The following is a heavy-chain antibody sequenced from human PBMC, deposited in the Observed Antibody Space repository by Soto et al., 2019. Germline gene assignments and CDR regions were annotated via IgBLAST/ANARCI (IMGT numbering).Heavy chain of an antibody. CDR3: AREGDFPGSPLDY. Sequence: QVQLQESGPGLVKPSETLSLTCTVSDGSLSSGHYYWSWIRQPPGKGLEWIGYIYDSGSTNYNPSLKSRVTISVDTSRNQFSMKLNSVTAADTGVYYCAREGDFPGSPLDYWGQGTLVTVPS. V-gene: IGHV4-61*01. J-gene: IGHJ4*02. CDR1: DGSLSSGHYY. CDR2: IYDSGST. D-gene: IGHD3-3*01.